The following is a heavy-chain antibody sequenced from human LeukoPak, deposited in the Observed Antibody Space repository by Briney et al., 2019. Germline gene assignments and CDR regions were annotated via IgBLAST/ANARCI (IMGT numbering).Heavy chain of an antibody. D-gene: IGHD6-19*01. Sequence: PSETLSLTCTVSGGFISSSSYYWGWIRQPPGKGLEWIGSIYYSGSTYYNPSLKSRVTISVDTSKNQFSLKLSSVTAADTAVYYCARLRIAVAGKGDYWGQGTLVTVSS. CDR1: GGFISSSSYY. J-gene: IGHJ4*02. CDR2: IYYSGST. V-gene: IGHV4-39*07. CDR3: ARLRIAVAGKGDY.